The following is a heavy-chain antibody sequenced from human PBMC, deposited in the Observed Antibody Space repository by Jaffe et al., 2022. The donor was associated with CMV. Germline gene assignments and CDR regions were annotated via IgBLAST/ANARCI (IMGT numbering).Heavy chain of an antibody. D-gene: IGHD2-8*01. CDR2: IYWDDDK. CDR3: AHFSPVYCTNGVCYRGNYMDV. Sequence: QITLKESGPTLVKPTQTLTLTCTFSGFSLSTSGVGVGWIRQPPGKALEWLALIYWDDDKRYSPSLKSRLTITKDTSKNQVVLTMTNMDPVDTATYYCAHFSPVYCTNGVCYRGNYMDVWGKGTTVTVSS. CDR1: GFSLSTSGVG. V-gene: IGHV2-5*02. J-gene: IGHJ6*03.